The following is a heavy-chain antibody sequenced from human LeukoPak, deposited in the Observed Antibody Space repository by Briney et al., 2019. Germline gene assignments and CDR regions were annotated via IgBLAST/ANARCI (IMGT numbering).Heavy chain of an antibody. CDR2: IYYSGST. Sequence: SETLSLTCTVSGGSISSSSYYWGWIRQPPGKGLEWIGTIYYSGSTYYNPSLKSRVTISIDTSKNQFSLKLNSVTAADTAVYYCARPSTYYYDSSYFDYWGRGTMVTVSS. CDR3: ARPSTYYYDSSYFDY. D-gene: IGHD3-22*01. CDR1: GGSISSSSYY. V-gene: IGHV4-39*01. J-gene: IGHJ4*02.